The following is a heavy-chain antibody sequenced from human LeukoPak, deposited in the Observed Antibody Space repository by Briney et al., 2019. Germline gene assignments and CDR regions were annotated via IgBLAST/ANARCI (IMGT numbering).Heavy chain of an antibody. CDR1: GFSVGYNY. Sequence: GGSLRLSCAASGFSVGYNYVSWVRQAPGKGLEWVSVIYSGGSGGRIYYADSVKGRFTTSRDNSTDTLYLQMSSLKAEDTAVYYCTRGNGQMGYYFDYWGQGTLVTVSS. D-gene: IGHD1-1*01. CDR3: TRGNGQMGYYFDY. CDR2: IYSGGSGGRI. V-gene: IGHV3-53*01. J-gene: IGHJ4*02.